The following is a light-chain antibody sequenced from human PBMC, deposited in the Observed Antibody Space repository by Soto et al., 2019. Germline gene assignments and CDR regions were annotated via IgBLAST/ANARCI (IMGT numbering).Light chain of an antibody. V-gene: IGKV1-39*01. J-gene: IGKJ1*01. CDR2: TAS. Sequence: DVKMTQSPSTLSASVGDRVTITCRASQSISSYLTWYQQKPGKAPKLLIYTASTLQTGVPSRFSRSGSGTDFTLTNSCLQPEELATYYCQQSYITRWTFGHGSMV. CDR3: QQSYITRWT. CDR1: QSISSY.